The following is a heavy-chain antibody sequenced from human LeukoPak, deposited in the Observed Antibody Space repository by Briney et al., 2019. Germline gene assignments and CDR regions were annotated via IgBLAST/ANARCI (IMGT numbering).Heavy chain of an antibody. CDR1: GYSFTSYY. CDR2: INPSGGST. V-gene: IGHV1-46*01. Sequence: ASVKVSCKASGYSFTSYYMHWVRQAPGQGLEWMGIINPSGGSTSYAQKFQGRVTMTRDMSTSTVYMELSSLRSEDTAVYYCARSDGYNGLDYWGQGTLVTVSS. CDR3: ARSDGYNGLDY. D-gene: IGHD5-24*01. J-gene: IGHJ4*02.